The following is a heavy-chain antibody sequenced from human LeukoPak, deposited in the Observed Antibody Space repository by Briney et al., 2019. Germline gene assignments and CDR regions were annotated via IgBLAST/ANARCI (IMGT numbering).Heavy chain of an antibody. J-gene: IGHJ4*02. V-gene: IGHV3-30*18. D-gene: IGHD3-22*01. Sequence: GGSLRLSCAASAFTFSSYGMHWVRQAPGKGLEWVAIISYDESNKYYAASVKGRFTISRDNSKNTLYLQMNSLRAEDTAVYYCAKDRHSSGLYIDYWGQGTLVTVSS. CDR2: ISYDESNK. CDR1: AFTFSSYG. CDR3: AKDRHSSGLYIDY.